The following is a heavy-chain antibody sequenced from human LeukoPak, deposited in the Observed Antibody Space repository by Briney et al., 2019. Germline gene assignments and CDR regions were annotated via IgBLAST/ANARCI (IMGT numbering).Heavy chain of an antibody. V-gene: IGHV4-34*01. CDR2: INHSGST. CDR1: GGSFSGYY. D-gene: IGHD3-22*01. J-gene: IGHJ4*02. CDR3: ARGGPKWLIRNFDY. Sequence: SETLSLTCAVYGGSFSGYYWSWIRQPPGTGLEWMGEINHSGSTNYNPSLKSRVTISVDTSKNQFSLKLSSVTAADTAVYYCARGGPKWLIRNFDYWGQGTLVTVSS.